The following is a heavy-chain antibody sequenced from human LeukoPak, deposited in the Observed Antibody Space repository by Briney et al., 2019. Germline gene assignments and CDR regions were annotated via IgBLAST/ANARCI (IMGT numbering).Heavy chain of an antibody. J-gene: IGHJ4*02. CDR3: ARDLMGWDLHYFDY. D-gene: IGHD1-26*01. V-gene: IGHV3-21*01. CDR1: GFTFSSYS. CDR2: ISTSSSYI. Sequence: GGSLRLSCAAYGFTFSSYSMNWVRQAPGKGLEWVSFISTSSSYIYYADSVKGRFTISRDNAKNSLYLQMHSLRPEDTAVYYCARDLMGWDLHYFDYWGQGTLVTVSS.